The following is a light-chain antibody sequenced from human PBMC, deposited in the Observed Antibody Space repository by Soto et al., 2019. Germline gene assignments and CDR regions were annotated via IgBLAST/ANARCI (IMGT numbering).Light chain of an antibody. CDR2: GAS. J-gene: IGKJ1*01. CDR1: QSVSNDF. CDR3: QQYGSSPPST. Sequence: DIVLTQSPGILSLSPGERATLSCRASQSVSNDFLAWYQQKPGQAPRLLIYGASTRATDVPDRFSGSGSGADFTLTISRLEPEDFAVYYCQQYGSSPPSTFGQGTQVE. V-gene: IGKV3-20*01.